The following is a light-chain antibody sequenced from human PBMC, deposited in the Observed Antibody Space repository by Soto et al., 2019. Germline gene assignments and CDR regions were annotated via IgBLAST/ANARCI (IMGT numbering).Light chain of an antibody. CDR2: DAS. Sequence: DIQMTQSPSTLSASVGDRVTITCRASQRINNWLAWYQQKPGKAPKLLIYDASSLESGVPSRFSGSGSGTEFTLTISSLQPDDFATYYCQQYNSYSYTFGQGTKLEI. CDR1: QRINNW. CDR3: QQYNSYSYT. J-gene: IGKJ2*01. V-gene: IGKV1-5*01.